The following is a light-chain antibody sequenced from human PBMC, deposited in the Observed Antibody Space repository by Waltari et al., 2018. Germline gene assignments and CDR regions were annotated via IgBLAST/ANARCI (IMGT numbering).Light chain of an antibody. J-gene: IGLJ2*01. V-gene: IGLV9-49*01. CDR3: GADHGSGSNFVYRRA. CDR1: SGYSNYK. CDR2: VGTGGIVG. Sequence: QPVLTQPPSASASLGASVTLTCTLSSGYSNYKVDWYQQRQGKGPRFVMRVGTGGIVGSKGDGIPDRFSVLGSGLNRYLTIKNIQEEDESDYHCGADHGSGSNFVYRRAFGGGTKLTVL.